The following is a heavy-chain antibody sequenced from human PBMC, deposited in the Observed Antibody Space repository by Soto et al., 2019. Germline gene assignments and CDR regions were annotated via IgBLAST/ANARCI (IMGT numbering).Heavy chain of an antibody. V-gene: IGHV3-30*18. CDR3: AKDQGIAASHGID. Sequence: QVQLVESGGGVVQPGTPLRLSCAASGFTFNNYGMHWVRQAPGTGLEWVAAISNDGSDKYYADSVKGRLTISRDNSKNTLYLQMDSLRAEDTAVYYCAKDQGIAASHGIDWGQGTMVTVSS. D-gene: IGHD6-13*01. CDR2: ISNDGSDK. CDR1: GFTFNNYG. J-gene: IGHJ3*01.